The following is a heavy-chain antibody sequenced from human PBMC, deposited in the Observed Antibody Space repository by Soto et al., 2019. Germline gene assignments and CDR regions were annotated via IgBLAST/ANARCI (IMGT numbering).Heavy chain of an antibody. CDR2: IYYSGPA. CDR1: GGSISSGGYY. D-gene: IGHD6-19*01. J-gene: IGHJ2*01. V-gene: IGHV4-31*03. CDR3: ARAPVCSWWYFDL. Sequence: QVQLQESGPGLVKPSQTLSLTCTVSGGSISSGGYYWSWIRQHPGKGLEWIGYIYYSGPAYYNPPRKSRVNMSMDTFKNQSYLRLSSVTAADTAVYYCARAPVCSWWYFDLRGRGSLVTVSS.